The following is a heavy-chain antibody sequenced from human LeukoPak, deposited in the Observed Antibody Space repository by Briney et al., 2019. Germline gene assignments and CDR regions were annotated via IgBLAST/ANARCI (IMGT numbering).Heavy chain of an antibody. CDR2: IRYDGSNK. D-gene: IGHD5-18*01. CDR1: GFTFSSYG. Sequence: GGSLRLSCAASGFTFSSYGMHWVRQAPGKGLEWVAFIRYDGSNKYYADSVKGRFTISRDNSKNTLYLQMNSLRAEDTAVYYCAKSGYSYGLSDAIDYWGQGTLVTVSS. CDR3: AKSGYSYGLSDAIDY. J-gene: IGHJ4*02. V-gene: IGHV3-30*02.